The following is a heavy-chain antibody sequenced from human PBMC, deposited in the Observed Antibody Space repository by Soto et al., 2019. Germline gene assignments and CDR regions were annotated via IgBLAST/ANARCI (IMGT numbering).Heavy chain of an antibody. D-gene: IGHD1-26*01. Sequence: PGGSLRLSCAASGFTFSSYAMSWVRQAPGKGLEWVSGISGGGGSTYYADSVKGRFTISRDNSKNTLYLQMNSLRAEDTAVYYCAKGGASAGGAFDIWGQGTMVTVSS. CDR1: GFTFSSYA. CDR2: ISGGGGST. V-gene: IGHV3-23*01. J-gene: IGHJ3*02. CDR3: AKGGASAGGAFDI.